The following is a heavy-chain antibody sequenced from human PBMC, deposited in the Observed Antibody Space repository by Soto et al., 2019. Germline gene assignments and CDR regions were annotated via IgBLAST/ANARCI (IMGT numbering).Heavy chain of an antibody. Sequence: QVQLVESGGGVVQPGRSLRLSCAASGFTFSSYAMHWVRQAPGKGLEWVAVISYDGRNKYYADSVKGRFTISRDNSKNTLYLQMNGLRAEDTAVYYCAREIERLLGYWGQGTLVTVSS. D-gene: IGHD3-3*01. CDR2: ISYDGRNK. CDR3: AREIERLLGY. V-gene: IGHV3-30*04. J-gene: IGHJ4*02. CDR1: GFTFSSYA.